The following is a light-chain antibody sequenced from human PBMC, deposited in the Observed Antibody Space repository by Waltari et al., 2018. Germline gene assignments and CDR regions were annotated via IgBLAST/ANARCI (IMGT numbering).Light chain of an antibody. CDR3: QQYGSSPPYS. CDR2: GAS. CDR1: RSISNSY. V-gene: IGKV3-20*01. J-gene: IGKJ2*03. Sequence: EIVLTQSPGTLSLSPGERATLSCRASRSISNSYLAWYQQKPGQAPRLLIYGASRRATGIPDRFSGSGSGTDFTLTISRLEAEDFAVYYCQQYGSSPPYSFGQGTELEIK.